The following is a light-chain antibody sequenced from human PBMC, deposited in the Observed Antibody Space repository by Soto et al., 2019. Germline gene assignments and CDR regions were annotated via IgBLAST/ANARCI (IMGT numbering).Light chain of an antibody. V-gene: IGKV3-15*01. J-gene: IGKJ4*01. Sequence: EIVMTQSPATLSVSPGERVTLSCRASQSVSTNLAWYQQKPGQAPRLLIYRASTRATGIPARFSGSGSGTEFTLTISSLQSEDFAVYYCQRYNNWPLTFGGGTKVE. CDR1: QSVSTN. CDR3: QRYNNWPLT. CDR2: RAS.